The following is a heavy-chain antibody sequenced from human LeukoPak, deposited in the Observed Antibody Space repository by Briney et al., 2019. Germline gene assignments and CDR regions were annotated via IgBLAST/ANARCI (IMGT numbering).Heavy chain of an antibody. CDR3: ARRSRNGLDAFDI. CDR2: IDPNNGDT. CDR1: AYTFTGYY. Sequence: GASVNHSYKASAYTFTGYYLHWVRQAPGQGLEWMGWIDPNNGDTKYTQKFQGRVTMTRDRSISTAYMELSRLTSDDTAVYYCARRSRNGLDAFDIWGQGTMVTVSS. D-gene: IGHD1-14*01. J-gene: IGHJ3*02. V-gene: IGHV1-2*02.